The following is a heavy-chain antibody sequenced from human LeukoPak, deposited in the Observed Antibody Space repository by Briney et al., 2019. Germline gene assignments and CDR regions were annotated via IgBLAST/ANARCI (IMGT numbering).Heavy chain of an antibody. CDR2: ISYDGSNK. J-gene: IGHJ3*02. Sequence: PGGSLRLSCAASGFTFSSYAMHWVRQAPGKGLEWVAVISYDGSNKYYADSVKGRFTISRDNSKNTLYLQMNSLRAEDTAVYYCASMPGIAAAVHSFDIWGQGTMVTVSS. CDR1: GFTFSSYA. CDR3: ASMPGIAAAVHSFDI. V-gene: IGHV3-30-3*01. D-gene: IGHD6-13*01.